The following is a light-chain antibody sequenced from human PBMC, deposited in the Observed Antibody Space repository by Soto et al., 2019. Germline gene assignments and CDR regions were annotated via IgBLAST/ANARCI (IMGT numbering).Light chain of an antibody. CDR1: SSDVGGYNY. V-gene: IGLV2-14*01. J-gene: IGLJ1*01. CDR2: EVS. Sequence: QSALTQPASVSGSPGQSITISCTGTSSDVGGYNYVSWYQQHPGKAPKLMIYEVSNRPSGVSNRFSGSKSGNTASLTISGLQAEDDADYYFSSYTSSSTYVFGTGTKVTVL. CDR3: SSYTSSSTYV.